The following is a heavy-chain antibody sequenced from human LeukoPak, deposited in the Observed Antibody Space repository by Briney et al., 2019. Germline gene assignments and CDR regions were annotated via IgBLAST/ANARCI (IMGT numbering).Heavy chain of an antibody. D-gene: IGHD3-22*01. V-gene: IGHV3-23*01. CDR2: ISGSGGST. Sequence: GGSLRLSCAASGFTFSSYAMSWVRRAPGKGLEWVSAISGSGGSTYYADSVKGRFTISRDNSKNTLYLQMNSLRAEDTAVYYCAKSGAMIVVVPFDYWGQGTLVTVSS. CDR1: GFTFSSYA. J-gene: IGHJ4*02. CDR3: AKSGAMIVVVPFDY.